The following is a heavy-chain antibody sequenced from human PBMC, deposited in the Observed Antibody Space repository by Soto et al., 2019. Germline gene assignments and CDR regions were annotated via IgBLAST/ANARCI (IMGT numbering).Heavy chain of an antibody. D-gene: IGHD2-15*01. CDR3: AKVYGSGSRPYYYGMDV. CDR2: VSYSGDTT. J-gene: IGHJ6*02. V-gene: IGHV3-23*01. Sequence: VQLLESGGGLVQPGGSLRLSCAASGFSFSTYAMTWVRQAPGKGLEWVSVVSYSGDTTYYAESVKARFTISRDNSKNTLYLQMNSLRGDDTAVYYCAKVYGSGSRPYYYGMDVWGQGTTVTVSS. CDR1: GFSFSTYA.